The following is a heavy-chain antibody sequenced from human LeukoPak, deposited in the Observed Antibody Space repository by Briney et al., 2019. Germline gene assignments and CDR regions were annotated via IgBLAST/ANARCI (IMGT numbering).Heavy chain of an antibody. D-gene: IGHD1-26*01. Sequence: KPSETLSLTCTVSGYSISSGYYWGWIRQPPGQGLEWIGSIYHSGSTYYNPSLKSRVTISVDTSKNQFSLKLSSVTAADTAVYYCATSGSYYDPFDYWGQGTLVTVSS. J-gene: IGHJ4*02. CDR3: ATSGSYYDPFDY. CDR1: GYSISSGYY. CDR2: IYHSGST. V-gene: IGHV4-38-2*02.